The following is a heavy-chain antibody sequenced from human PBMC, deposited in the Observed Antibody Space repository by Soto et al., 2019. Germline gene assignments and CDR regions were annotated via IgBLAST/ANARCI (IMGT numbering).Heavy chain of an antibody. V-gene: IGHV4-4*07. J-gene: IGHJ4*02. Sequence: SETLSLTCSVSGSSLSKYYWSWIRQPAGKGLEWIGRISTSGHVVSKVSLRSRLTMSVDMSNNHFSLKLTSVTAADTAVYYCARDNNDFWSLYPLAFDYWGQGALVTVSS. CDR3: ARDNNDFWSLYPLAFDY. D-gene: IGHD3-3*01. CDR1: GSSLSKYY. CDR2: ISTSGHV.